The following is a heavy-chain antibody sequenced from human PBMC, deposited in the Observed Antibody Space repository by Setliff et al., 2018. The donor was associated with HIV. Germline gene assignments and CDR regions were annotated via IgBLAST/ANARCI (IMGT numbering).Heavy chain of an antibody. CDR2: FDPQDDET. Sequence: GASVKVSCKVSGYTLTELSRHWVRQAPGKGLEWIGSFDPQDDETIYAQNFQGRVTMTEDTSTDTAYVELSSLRSEDTAVYYCVTQRGSGSDPFDIWGPGTMVTVSS. D-gene: IGHD6-25*01. CDR1: GYTLTELS. J-gene: IGHJ3*02. V-gene: IGHV1-24*01. CDR3: VTQRGSGSDPFDI.